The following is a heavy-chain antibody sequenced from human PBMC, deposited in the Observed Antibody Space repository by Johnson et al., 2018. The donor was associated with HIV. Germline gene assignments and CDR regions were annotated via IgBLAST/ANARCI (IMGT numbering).Heavy chain of an antibody. D-gene: IGHD4-17*01. Sequence: EVQLVESGGGLVQPGGSLRLSCAASGFTVSSNYMSWVHQAPGKGLEWVSGIYSGGRTYYADSVKGRFTISRDNSNNTLYLQMNSLRAEDTAVYFCARMTTTVSHHDAFDIRGQGTMVTVSS. J-gene: IGHJ3*02. CDR1: GFTVSSNY. CDR3: ARMTTTVSHHDAFDI. V-gene: IGHV3-66*01. CDR2: IYSGGRT.